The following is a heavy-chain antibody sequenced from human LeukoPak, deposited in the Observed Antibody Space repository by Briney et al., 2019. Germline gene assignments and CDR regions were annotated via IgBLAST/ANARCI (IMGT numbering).Heavy chain of an antibody. V-gene: IGHV4-31*03. CDR1: GGSISSGGYY. D-gene: IGHD5-18*01. CDR3: ARDGSYGGYYYGMDV. CDR2: IYYSGST. J-gene: IGHJ6*02. Sequence: SETLSLTCTVSGGSISSGGYYWSWIRQHPGKGLEWIGYIYYSGSTYYNPSLKSRVTISVDTSKNQFSLKLSSVTAADTAVYYCARDGSYGGYYYGMDVWGQGTTVTVSS.